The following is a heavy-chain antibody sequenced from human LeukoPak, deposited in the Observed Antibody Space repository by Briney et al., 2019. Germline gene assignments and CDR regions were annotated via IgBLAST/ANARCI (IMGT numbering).Heavy chain of an antibody. J-gene: IGHJ4*02. Sequence: GGSLRLSCAASGFTFSSYAMSWVRQAPGKGLEWVSAISGSGGSTYYADSVKGRFTISRDNSKNTLYLQMNNLRAEDTAVYYCAKVSAVAGTFDYWGQGTLVTVSS. V-gene: IGHV3-23*01. CDR2: ISGSGGST. CDR3: AKVSAVAGTFDY. D-gene: IGHD6-19*01. CDR1: GFTFSSYA.